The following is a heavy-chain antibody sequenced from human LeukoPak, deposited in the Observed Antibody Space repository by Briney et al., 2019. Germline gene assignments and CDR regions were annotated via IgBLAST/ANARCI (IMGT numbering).Heavy chain of an antibody. CDR2: ISDTSNT. Sequence: GGSLRLSRAASGFTFSSFAMSWVRHPRAKGLEWGTIISDTSNTYQAGSARGRFNISRDNHNSTVYQQRNNLGAEDTAVYYCTKFVSNKWKGGDPWGQGTLVIVSS. V-gene: IGHV3-23*01. J-gene: IGHJ5*02. CDR1: GFTFSSFA. CDR3: TKFVSNKWKGGDP. D-gene: IGHD1-1*01.